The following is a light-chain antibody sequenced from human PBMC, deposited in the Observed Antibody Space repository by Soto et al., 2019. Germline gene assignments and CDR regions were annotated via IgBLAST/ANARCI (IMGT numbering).Light chain of an antibody. CDR3: TSYTTTNTLYG. CDR1: NSDVCAYNY. Sequence: QSALTQPASVSGSPGQSITIPCTGTNSDVCAYNYVSWYQHHPGKAPKLMIYEVFTRSAGVSSRFSGSKSGSTASLTISGLQAEDEADYYGTSYTTTNTLYGFGTGTKLTVL. J-gene: IGLJ1*01. CDR2: EVF. V-gene: IGLV2-14*01.